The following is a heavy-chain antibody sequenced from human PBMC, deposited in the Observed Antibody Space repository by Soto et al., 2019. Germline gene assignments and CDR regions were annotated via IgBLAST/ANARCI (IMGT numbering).Heavy chain of an antibody. V-gene: IGHV1-2*04. CDR2: INPNSGGT. CDR3: ARTYSTAHYYGSGSPLRY. Sequence: GASVKVSCKASGYTFTGYYMHWVRQAPGQGLEWMGWINPNSGGTNYAQKFQGWVTMTRDTSISTAYMELSRLRSDDTAVYYCARTYSTAHYYGSGSPLRYWGQGTLVTVSS. CDR1: GYTFTGYY. D-gene: IGHD3-10*01. J-gene: IGHJ4*02.